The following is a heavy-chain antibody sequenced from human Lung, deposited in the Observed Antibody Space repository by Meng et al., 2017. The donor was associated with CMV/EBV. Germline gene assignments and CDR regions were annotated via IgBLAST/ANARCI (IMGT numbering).Heavy chain of an antibody. J-gene: IGHJ1*01. Sequence: QGKWGGAGPGLVKPSETLSLTCAVSGDSLTNHNWWAWVRQPPGKGLEWIGEIPHRGSSAYNPSLKSRVSMSIDKSKNQFSLKLTSVTAADTAVYHCLRRSGGSVWGQGTLVTVSS. CDR2: IPHRGSS. CDR3: LRRSGGSV. D-gene: IGHD3-10*01. CDR1: GDSLTNHNW. V-gene: IGHV4-4*02.